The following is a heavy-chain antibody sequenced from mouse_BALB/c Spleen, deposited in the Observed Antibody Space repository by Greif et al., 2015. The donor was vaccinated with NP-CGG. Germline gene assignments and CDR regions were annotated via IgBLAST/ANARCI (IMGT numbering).Heavy chain of an antibody. D-gene: IGHD2-4*01. CDR1: GYTFTSYW. CDR2: INPSNGRT. J-gene: IGHJ3*01. V-gene: IGHV1S81*02. Sequence: QVQLQQSGAELVKPGASVKLSCKASGYTFTSYWMHWVKQRPGQGLEWIGEINPSNGRTNYNEKFKCKATLTVDKSSSTPYMQLSSLISEDSAVYYCANTMTAWFAYWGQGTLVTVSA. CDR3: ANTMTAWFAY.